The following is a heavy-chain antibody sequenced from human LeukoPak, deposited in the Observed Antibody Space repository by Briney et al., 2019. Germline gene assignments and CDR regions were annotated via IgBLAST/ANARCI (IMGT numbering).Heavy chain of an antibody. CDR1: GGSVNSDPFY. Sequence: PSETLSLTCSVSGGSVNSDPFYWTWIRRPPGKGLEWIGYVYYSGRANYNPTLKSRVTISVDTSKNQFSLRLNSVTAADTALYYCVRETATSYYDSAGYYRQTEVFDVWGQGTKVTVSS. J-gene: IGHJ3*01. D-gene: IGHD3-22*01. CDR2: VYYSGRA. CDR3: VRETATSYYDSAGYYRQTEVFDV. V-gene: IGHV4-61*01.